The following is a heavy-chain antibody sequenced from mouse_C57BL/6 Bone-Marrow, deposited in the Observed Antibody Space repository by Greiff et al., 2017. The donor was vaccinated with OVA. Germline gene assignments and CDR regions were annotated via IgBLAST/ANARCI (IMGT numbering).Heavy chain of an antibody. Sequence: EVKVVESGGGLVKPGGSLKLSCAASGFTFSDYGMHWVRQAPEKGLEWVAYISSGSSTIYYEDTVKGRFTISRDNAKNTLFLQMTSLRSEDTAMYYCARFPLFAYWGQGTLVTVSA. CDR3: ARFPLFAY. CDR2: ISSGSSTI. CDR1: GFTFSDYG. V-gene: IGHV5-17*01. J-gene: IGHJ3*01.